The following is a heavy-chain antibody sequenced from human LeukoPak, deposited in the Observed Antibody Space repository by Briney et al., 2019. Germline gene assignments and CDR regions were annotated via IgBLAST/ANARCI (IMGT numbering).Heavy chain of an antibody. CDR2: IYPRDSDT. V-gene: IGHV5-51*01. D-gene: IGHD3-10*01. CDR1: GYSFTSYW. Sequence: LGESLKISCKGSGYSFTSYWIGWVRQMPGKGLEWMGIIYPRDSDTRYSPSFQGQVTISADKSISTAYLQWSSLKASDTAMYYCARLVRTMVRGVIEGIFDYWGQGTLVTVSS. J-gene: IGHJ4*02. CDR3: ARLVRTMVRGVIEGIFDY.